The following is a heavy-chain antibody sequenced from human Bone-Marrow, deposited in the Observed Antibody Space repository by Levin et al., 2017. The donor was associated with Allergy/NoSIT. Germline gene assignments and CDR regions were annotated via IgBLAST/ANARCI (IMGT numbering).Heavy chain of an antibody. CDR3: ATENRFLEWLLNPYGMDV. V-gene: IGHV1-46*01. D-gene: IGHD3-3*01. CDR1: GYTFTSYY. CDR2: INPSGGST. Sequence: ASVKVSCKASGYTFTSYYMHWVRQAPGQGLEWMGIINPSGGSTSYAQKFQGRVTMTRDTSTSTVYMELSSLRSEDTAVYYCATENRFLEWLLNPYGMDVWGQGTTVTVSS. J-gene: IGHJ6*02.